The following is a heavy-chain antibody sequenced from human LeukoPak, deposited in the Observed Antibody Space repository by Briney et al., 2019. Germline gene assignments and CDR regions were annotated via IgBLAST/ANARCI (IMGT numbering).Heavy chain of an antibody. Sequence: GGSLRLSCAASGFTFSSYWMHWVRQAPGKGLVWVSRINSDGSSTSHADSVKGRFTISRDNSKSTLYLQMNSLRAEDTAVYYCAKESGSRSYGAYFPHWGQGTLVTVSS. CDR3: AKESGSRSYGAYFPH. D-gene: IGHD6-13*01. CDR1: GFTFSSYW. V-gene: IGHV3-74*01. J-gene: IGHJ1*01. CDR2: INSDGSST.